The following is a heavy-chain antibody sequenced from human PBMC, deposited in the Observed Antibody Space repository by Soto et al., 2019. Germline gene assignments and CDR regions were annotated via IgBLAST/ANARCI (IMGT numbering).Heavy chain of an antibody. CDR3: ARAMDILTGYYVY. CDR1: GGTFSSYT. CDR2: IIPILGIA. V-gene: IGHV1-69*02. Sequence: SVKVSCKASGGTFSSYTIAWVRQAPGQGLEWMGRIIPILGIADYAQKFQGRVTITADKSTSTAYMGLSSLRSEDTAVYYCARAMDILTGYYVYWGQGTLVTVSS. D-gene: IGHD3-9*01. J-gene: IGHJ4*02.